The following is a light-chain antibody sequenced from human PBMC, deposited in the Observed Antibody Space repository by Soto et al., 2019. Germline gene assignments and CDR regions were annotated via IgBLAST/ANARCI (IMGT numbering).Light chain of an antibody. Sequence: QSVLTQPASVSGSPGQSITISCTGTSSDVGGYNYVSWYQQHPGKAPTLMIYDVSSRPSGISNRFSGSKSGNTASLTISGLQAEDEADYYCSSYTSSVTVVFGGGTQLTVL. CDR1: SSDVGGYNY. CDR3: SSYTSSVTVV. J-gene: IGLJ2*01. CDR2: DVS. V-gene: IGLV2-14*03.